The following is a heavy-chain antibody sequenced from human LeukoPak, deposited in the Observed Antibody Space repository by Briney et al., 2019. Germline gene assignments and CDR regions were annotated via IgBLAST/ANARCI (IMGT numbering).Heavy chain of an antibody. Sequence: GGSLRLSCVASGFTFSRYWMHWVRQAPGKGLVWVSRINSDGRSTNYADSVKGRFSISRDNAENTLYLQMNSLRAEDTAVYYCAKVDDFWSGYSPADYWGQGTLVTVSS. CDR1: GFTFSRYW. V-gene: IGHV3-74*01. D-gene: IGHD3-3*01. CDR3: AKVDDFWSGYSPADY. J-gene: IGHJ4*02. CDR2: INSDGRST.